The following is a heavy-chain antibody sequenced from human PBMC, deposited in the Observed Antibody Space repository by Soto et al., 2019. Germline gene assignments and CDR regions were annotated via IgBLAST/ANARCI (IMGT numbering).Heavy chain of an antibody. CDR3: AKDAAAGLNDY. V-gene: IGHV1-18*01. CDR2: ISAYNGNT. J-gene: IGHJ4*02. CDR1: GYTFTSYG. D-gene: IGHD6-13*01. Sequence: QVQLVQSGAEVKKPGASVKVSCKASGYTFTSYGISWVRQAPGQGLERMGWISAYNGNTKYTQKVQGRVTMTTDTSTGTAYMEVRSLRSDDTAVYYCAKDAAAGLNDYWGQGTLVTVSS.